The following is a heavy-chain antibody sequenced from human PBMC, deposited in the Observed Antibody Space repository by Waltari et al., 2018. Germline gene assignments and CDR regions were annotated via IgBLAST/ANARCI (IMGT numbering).Heavy chain of an antibody. Sequence: EVQLLQSGAEVKKPGTPVKISCKVSGDTFTDHYIHWIQQAPGKGLQWLGLLDPEDGQAGYAEKCQGKVTKTADTSIHTAYMELTSLTSEDTAFYYCAAALGGGISASRPFHFWGQGTMITVSS. D-gene: IGHD3-10*01. CDR3: AAALGGGISASRPFHF. CDR2: LDPEDGQA. CDR1: GDTFTDHY. J-gene: IGHJ3*01. V-gene: IGHV1-69-2*01.